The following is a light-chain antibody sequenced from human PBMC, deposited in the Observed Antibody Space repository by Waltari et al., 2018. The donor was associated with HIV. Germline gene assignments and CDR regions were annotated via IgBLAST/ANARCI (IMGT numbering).Light chain of an antibody. CDR1: SSDIGAYHP. CDR3: SSYGGSNNLL. V-gene: IGLV2-8*01. Sequence: QSALTQPPSASGSPGQSVAISCSGTSSDIGAYHPFSWYQHHPGKAPKLIMYEVTKRPSGVPDRFSGSKSGNTASLTVSGLQAEDEGDYYCSSYGGSNNLLFGGGTKVTV. J-gene: IGLJ2*01. CDR2: EVT.